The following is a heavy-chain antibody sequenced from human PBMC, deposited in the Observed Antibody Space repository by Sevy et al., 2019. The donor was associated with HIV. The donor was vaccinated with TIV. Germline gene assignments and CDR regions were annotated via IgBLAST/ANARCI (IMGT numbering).Heavy chain of an antibody. CDR3: SLNTRGSSGAFDY. J-gene: IGHJ4*02. CDR2: IKSKTDGGTT. V-gene: IGHV3-15*01. CDR1: GFTFSNAW. Sequence: LGGSLRLSCAASGFTFSNAWMSWVRQAPGKGLEWVGRIKSKTDGGTTDYAPPVKGRFTIARDDSKNTLYLQMNSLKNEDTAVYYCSLNTRGSSGAFDYWGQGALVTVSS. D-gene: IGHD3-22*01.